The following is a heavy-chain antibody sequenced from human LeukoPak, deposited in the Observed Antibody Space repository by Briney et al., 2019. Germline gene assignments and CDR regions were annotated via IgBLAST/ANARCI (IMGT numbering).Heavy chain of an antibody. CDR2: IYYSGNT. V-gene: IGHV4-39*01. D-gene: IGHD3-10*01. CDR1: GVSISSSNSY. J-gene: IGHJ6*03. Sequence: SETLSLTCTVSGVSISSSNSYWGWIRQPPGKGLEWIGSIYYSGNTYYNASLKSRVTISIDTSKNQFSLKLSSVTAADTAVYYCARGRYYYGSGAPMDVWGKGTTVTISS. CDR3: ARGRYYYGSGAPMDV.